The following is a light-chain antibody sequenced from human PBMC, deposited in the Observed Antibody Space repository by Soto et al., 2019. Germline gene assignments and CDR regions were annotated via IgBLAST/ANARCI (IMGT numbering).Light chain of an antibody. CDR1: QGIRND. CDR3: QQSYNYPQT. Sequence: DIQMTHSPSSLSASVGYRFNITCRASQGIRNDLGWYQQKPGKAPKRLIYAASSLQSGVPSRFSGSGSGTDFTLTISSLQTEDFATYSCQQSYNYPQTFGHGTKVDIK. CDR2: AAS. V-gene: IGKV1-17*01. J-gene: IGKJ1*01.